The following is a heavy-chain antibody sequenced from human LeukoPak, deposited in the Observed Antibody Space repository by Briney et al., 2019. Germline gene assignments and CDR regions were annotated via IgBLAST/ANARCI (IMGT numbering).Heavy chain of an antibody. Sequence: ATVKISCKASGYTFTDYYMHWVQQAPGKGLEWMGRVDPEDGETIYAEKFQGRVTITADTSTDTAYMELSSLRSEDTAVYYCATDLRGSSSHRYYYYMDVWGKGTTVTVSS. J-gene: IGHJ6*03. CDR2: VDPEDGET. CDR3: ATDLRGSSSHRYYYYMDV. D-gene: IGHD6-6*01. CDR1: GYTFTDYY. V-gene: IGHV1-69-2*01.